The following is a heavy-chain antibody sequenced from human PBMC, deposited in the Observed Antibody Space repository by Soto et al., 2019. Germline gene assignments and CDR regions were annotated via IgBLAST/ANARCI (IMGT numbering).Heavy chain of an antibody. D-gene: IGHD1-26*01. CDR1: GGSISSSSYY. Sequence: SETLSLTCTVSGGSISSSSYYWGWIRQPPGKGLEWIGSIYYSGSTYYNPSLKSRVTISVDTSKNQFSLKLSSVTAADTAVYYCARQDAWELLPHFDYWGQGTQVTVSS. V-gene: IGHV4-39*01. J-gene: IGHJ4*02. CDR2: IYYSGST. CDR3: ARQDAWELLPHFDY.